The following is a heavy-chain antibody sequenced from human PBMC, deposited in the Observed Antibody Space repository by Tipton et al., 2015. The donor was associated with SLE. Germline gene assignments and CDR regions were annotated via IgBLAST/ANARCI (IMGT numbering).Heavy chain of an antibody. CDR1: GGSFNTYY. V-gene: IGHV4-34*01. J-gene: IGHJ5*02. Sequence: TLSLTCAVYGGSFNTYYWTWSWIRQPPGKGLEWIGEITHSGGTNYNPSLASRVFISVDTSKNQFSLKLSSVTAADTAVYYCARTGGLTMVQGIQFSWFDPWGQGTLVTVSS. CDR2: ITHSGGT. D-gene: IGHD3-10*01. CDR3: ARTGGLTMVQGIQFSWFDP.